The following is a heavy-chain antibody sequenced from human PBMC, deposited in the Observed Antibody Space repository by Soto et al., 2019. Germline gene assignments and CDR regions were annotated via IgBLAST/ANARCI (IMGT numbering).Heavy chain of an antibody. J-gene: IGHJ5*02. CDR2: INAGNGNT. CDR3: ARASYSYGYPKSWFDP. D-gene: IGHD5-18*01. V-gene: IGHV1-3*01. CDR1: GYTFTSYA. Sequence: ASVKVSCKASGYTFTSYAMHWVRQAPGQRLEWMGWINAGNGNTKYSQKFQGRVTITRDTSASTAYMELSSLRSEDTAVYYCARASYSYGYPKSWFDPWGQGTLVTVSS.